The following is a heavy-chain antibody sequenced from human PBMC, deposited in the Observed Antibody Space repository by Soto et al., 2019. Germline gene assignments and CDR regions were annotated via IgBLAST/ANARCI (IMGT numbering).Heavy chain of an antibody. CDR2: IWNDGSNK. D-gene: IGHD2-21*01. V-gene: IGHV3-33*03. J-gene: IGHJ4*02. CDR1: GFTFLSYG. Sequence: PGGSLRLSCAASGFTFLSYGMHWVRQAPCTGLEWVAVIWNDGSNKYYADSVKGRFTISRDNSKNTLSLHMNSLRVEDSAVYYCVPGKGDCVTWGAGTLVTVCS. CDR3: VPGKGDCVT.